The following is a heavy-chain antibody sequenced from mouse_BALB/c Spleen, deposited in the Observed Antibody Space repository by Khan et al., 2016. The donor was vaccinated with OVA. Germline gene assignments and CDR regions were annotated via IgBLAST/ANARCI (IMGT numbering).Heavy chain of an antibody. CDR3: ARSKDRARY. Sequence: QVQLKESGPGLVAPSQSLSITCTVYGYSLTRYGVHWVRQPPGKGLEWLGLIWAGGSKNYNWALMSRLSISIDNSKSLAFLIMNSLQTDDTACYSCARSKDRARYWGKGTTLTVSS. CDR1: GYSLTRYG. V-gene: IGHV2-9*02. D-gene: IGHD3-3*01. J-gene: IGHJ2*01. CDR2: IWAGGSK.